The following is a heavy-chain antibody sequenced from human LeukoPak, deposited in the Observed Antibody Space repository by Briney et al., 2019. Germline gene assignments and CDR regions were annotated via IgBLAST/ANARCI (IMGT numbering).Heavy chain of an antibody. D-gene: IGHD4-11*01. Sequence: GASVKVSRKASGYTFTSFGISWVRQAPGQGLEWMGWISAYNGNTNYAQKFQGRVTMTTDTSTSTAYMELRSLSSDDTAVYYCARSTVGDSYYYMDVWGKGTTVTVSS. CDR1: GYTFTSFG. CDR3: ARSTVGDSYYYMDV. V-gene: IGHV1-18*01. CDR2: ISAYNGNT. J-gene: IGHJ6*03.